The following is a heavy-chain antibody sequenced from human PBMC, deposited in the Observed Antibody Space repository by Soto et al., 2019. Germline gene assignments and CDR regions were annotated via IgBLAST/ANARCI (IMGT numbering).Heavy chain of an antibody. Sequence: ETLSLTCTVSGGSVSSGDYFWSWLRQSPGKRLEWIAYIYYSGSTNYNPSLKSRATISGDTSKSQVSLTLTSMTAADAALYYCARSTNYYYYVFDVWGQGTAVTV. J-gene: IGHJ6*02. V-gene: IGHV4-61*08. D-gene: IGHD2-2*01. CDR3: ARSTNYYYYVFDV. CDR1: GGSVSSGDYF. CDR2: IYYSGST.